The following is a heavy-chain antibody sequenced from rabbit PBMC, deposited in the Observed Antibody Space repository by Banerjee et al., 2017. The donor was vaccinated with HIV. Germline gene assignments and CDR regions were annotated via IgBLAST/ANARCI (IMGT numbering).Heavy chain of an antibody. Sequence: QEQLEESGGDLVKPGGSLTLTCTASGFSFNDNYWICWVRQAPVTGLEWIACINAADDSKICYASWAKGRFTISKTSSTTVTLQMTSLTAADTATYFCARYFADGWGGFNLWGPGTLVTVS. CDR1: GFSFNDNYW. J-gene: IGHJ4*01. CDR2: INAADDSKI. V-gene: IGHV1S45*01. CDR3: ARYFADGWGGFNL. D-gene: IGHD4-1*01.